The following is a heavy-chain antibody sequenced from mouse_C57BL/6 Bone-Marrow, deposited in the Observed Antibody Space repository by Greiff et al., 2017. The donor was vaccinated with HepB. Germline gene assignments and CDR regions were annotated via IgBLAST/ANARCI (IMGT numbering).Heavy chain of an antibody. CDR1: GFTFSSYA. CDR3: AREPYDYTYAMDY. V-gene: IGHV5-4*01. Sequence: DVKLVESGGGLVKPGGSLKLSCAASGFTFSSYAMSWVRQTPEKRLEWVATISDGGSYTYYPDNVKGRFTISRDNAKNNLYLQMSHLKSEDTAMYYCAREPYDYTYAMDYWGQGTSVTVSS. CDR2: ISDGGSYT. D-gene: IGHD2-4*01. J-gene: IGHJ4*01.